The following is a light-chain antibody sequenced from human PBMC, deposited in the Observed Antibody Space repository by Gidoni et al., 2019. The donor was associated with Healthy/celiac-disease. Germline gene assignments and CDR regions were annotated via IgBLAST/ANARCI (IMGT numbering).Light chain of an antibody. V-gene: IGKV1-5*03. J-gene: IGKJ1*01. CDR3: QQYNSYRT. Sequence: DIQMNPSPSTLSASVGDRVTITCRASQSISSWLAWYQQKPGKAPKLLIYKASSLESGVPSRFSGSGSGTEFTLTISSLQPDDFATYYCQQYNSYRTFGQGTKVEIK. CDR2: KAS. CDR1: QSISSW.